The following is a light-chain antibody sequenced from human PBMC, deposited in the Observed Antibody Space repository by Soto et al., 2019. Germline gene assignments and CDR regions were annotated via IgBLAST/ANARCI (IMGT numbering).Light chain of an antibody. CDR1: QSVSNN. Sequence: ILMTQSPATLSVSPGERATLSCRASQSVSNNLAWYQQKPGQAPRLLIYDASTRATGIPARFSGSGSGTEFTLTISGLQSEDFAVYYGQQYNNWPPGTFGQGTKVEIK. J-gene: IGKJ1*01. CDR2: DAS. CDR3: QQYNNWPPGT. V-gene: IGKV3-15*01.